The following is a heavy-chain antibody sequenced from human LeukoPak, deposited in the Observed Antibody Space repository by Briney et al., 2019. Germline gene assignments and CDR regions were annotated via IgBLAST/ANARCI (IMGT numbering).Heavy chain of an antibody. Sequence: SVKVSCKASGGTFSSYAISWVRQAPGQGLEWMGGIIPIFGTANYAQKFQGRVTITADESTSTAYMELSSLRSEDTAVYYCARGFYSNSLYYYYYYMDVWGKGTTVTVSS. CDR1: GGTFSSYA. J-gene: IGHJ6*03. CDR3: ARGFYSNSLYYYYYYMDV. V-gene: IGHV1-69*13. D-gene: IGHD4-11*01. CDR2: IIPIFGTA.